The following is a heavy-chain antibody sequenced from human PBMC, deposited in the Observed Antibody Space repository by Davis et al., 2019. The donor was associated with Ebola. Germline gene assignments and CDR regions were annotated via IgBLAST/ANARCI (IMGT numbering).Heavy chain of an antibody. CDR2: IYPGDSET. Sequence: GESLKISCKGSGYSFTSYWIGWVRQMPGKGLEWMGIIYPGDSETRYSPSFQGQVTISADKSVSTAYLQWSSLKASDTAMYYCARHHYEYSSSSSPDYWGQGTLVTVSS. CDR3: ARHHYEYSSSSSPDY. V-gene: IGHV5-51*01. D-gene: IGHD6-6*01. CDR1: GYSFTSYW. J-gene: IGHJ4*02.